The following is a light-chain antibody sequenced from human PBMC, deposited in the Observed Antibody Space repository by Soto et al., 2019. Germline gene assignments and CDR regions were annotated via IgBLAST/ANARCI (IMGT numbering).Light chain of an antibody. CDR2: RAS. V-gene: IGKV2-30*01. J-gene: IGKJ1*01. Sequence: EVVMTQSPLSLPVTLGQPASISCRSSQSLEYSDGNAYLNWFHQRPGQSPRRLIYRASNRDSGVPDRFSGSWSGTDFTLKISRVEAEDVGVYYCMQGRHWPPTFGRGTKVEIK. CDR3: MQGRHWPPT. CDR1: QSLEYSDGNAY.